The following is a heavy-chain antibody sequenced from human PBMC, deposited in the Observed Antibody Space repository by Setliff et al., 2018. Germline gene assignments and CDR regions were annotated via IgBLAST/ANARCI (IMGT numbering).Heavy chain of an antibody. J-gene: IGHJ4*02. Sequence: ASVKVSCKTSPYSFSGYYIHWVRQAPGQGLEWMGWINTNSGDTRYAQKFQGRVTMTRDTSISTAYMELSRLRSDDTAVYYCVRGSGPRVVVAMPFDYWGQGTPVTVSS. V-gene: IGHV1-2*02. D-gene: IGHD2-2*01. CDR1: PYSFSGYY. CDR2: INTNSGDT. CDR3: VRGSGPRVVVAMPFDY.